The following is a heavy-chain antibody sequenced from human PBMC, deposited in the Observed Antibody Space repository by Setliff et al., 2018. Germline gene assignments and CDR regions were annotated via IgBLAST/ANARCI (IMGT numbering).Heavy chain of an antibody. CDR2: VSTYNGDT. V-gene: IGHV1-18*01. J-gene: IGHJ3*02. CDR1: GNSFSSFS. D-gene: IGHD6-19*01. Sequence: ASVKVSCKASGNSFSSFSITWVRQAPGQGLEWMGWVSTYNGDTKYAQNFRGRVTMTTDMSTSTVYMELRTLRSDDTAVYFCARRPIALAGYRKGAFDIWGQGTMVPS. CDR3: ARRPIALAGYRKGAFDI.